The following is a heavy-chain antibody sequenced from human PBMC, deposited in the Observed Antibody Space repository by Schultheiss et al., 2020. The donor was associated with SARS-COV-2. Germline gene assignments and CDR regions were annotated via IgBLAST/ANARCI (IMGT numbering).Heavy chain of an antibody. CDR3: ARGDVEYYYGSGISNYYYYMDV. V-gene: IGHV4-34*01. Sequence: SETLSLTCAVYGGSFSGYYWSWIRQPPGKGLEWIGEINHSGSTNYNPSLKSRVTISVDKSKNQFSLKLSSVTAADTAVYYCARGDVEYYYGSGISNYYYYMDVWGKGTTVTVSS. D-gene: IGHD3-10*01. J-gene: IGHJ6*03. CDR2: INHSGST. CDR1: GGSFSGYY.